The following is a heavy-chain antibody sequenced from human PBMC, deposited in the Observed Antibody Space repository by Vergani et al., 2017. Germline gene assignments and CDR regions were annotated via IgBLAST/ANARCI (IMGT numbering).Heavy chain of an antibody. CDR3: TRDPSPPLRGYSYGYPSS. CDR1: GFTFGDYA. J-gene: IGHJ5*02. V-gene: IGHV3-49*05. CDR2: IRTKAYGGTT. Sequence: EVQLVESGGGLVKPGRSLRLSCTASGFTFGDYAMSWFRQAQGKVLRCVGFIRTKAYGGTTEYAASVKGRLTISRDDSKSSAYMQLNSLKTEDTAGYYWTRDPSPPLRGYSYGYPSSWGQGTLVTVSS. D-gene: IGHD5-18*01.